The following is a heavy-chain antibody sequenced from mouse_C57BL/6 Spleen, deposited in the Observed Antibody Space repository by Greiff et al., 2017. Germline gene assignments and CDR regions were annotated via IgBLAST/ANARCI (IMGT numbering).Heavy chain of an antibody. Sequence: EVQLVESGPELVKPGASVKMSCKASGYTFTDYNMHWVKQGHGKSLEWIGYINPNNGGTSYNQKFKGKATLTVNKSSSTAYMELRSLTSEDSAVYYCARRGIYYDSPYAMDYWGQGTSVTVSS. CDR2: INPNNGGT. CDR3: ARRGIYYDSPYAMDY. V-gene: IGHV1-22*01. D-gene: IGHD2-4*01. CDR1: GYTFTDYN. J-gene: IGHJ4*01.